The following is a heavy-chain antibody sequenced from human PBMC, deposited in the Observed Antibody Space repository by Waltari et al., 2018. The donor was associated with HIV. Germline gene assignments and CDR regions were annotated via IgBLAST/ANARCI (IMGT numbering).Heavy chain of an antibody. CDR2: IYPGDSDT. CDR1: GYSFTSYW. V-gene: IGHV5-51*01. Sequence: EVQLVQSGAEVKKPGESLKISCKGSGYSFTSYWIGWVRQMPGKGLEWMGIIYPGDSDTRYSPSFQGQVTISADKSISTAYLQWSSLKASDTAMYYCARHSNRDYSNPDAFDIWGQGTMVTVSS. CDR3: ARHSNRDYSNPDAFDI. J-gene: IGHJ3*02. D-gene: IGHD4-4*01.